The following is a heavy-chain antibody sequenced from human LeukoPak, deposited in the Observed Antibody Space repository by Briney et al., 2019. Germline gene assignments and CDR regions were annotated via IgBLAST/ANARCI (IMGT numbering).Heavy chain of an antibody. Sequence: SVKDSCMASGGTFSSYAISWVRQAPGQGLEWMGRIIPILGIANYAQKFQGRVTITADKSTSTAYMELSSLRSEDTAVYYCARAGYSSSSGAFDIWGQGTMVTVSS. CDR2: IIPILGIA. V-gene: IGHV1-69*04. D-gene: IGHD6-13*01. CDR1: GGTFSSYA. J-gene: IGHJ3*02. CDR3: ARAGYSSSSGAFDI.